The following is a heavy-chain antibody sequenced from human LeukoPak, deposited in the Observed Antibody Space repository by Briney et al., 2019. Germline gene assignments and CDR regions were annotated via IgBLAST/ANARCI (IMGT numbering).Heavy chain of an antibody. D-gene: IGHD6-13*01. CDR2: IYQSGST. J-gene: IGHJ5*01. CDR1: GYSISSGYY. V-gene: IGHV4-38-2*02. Sequence: SETLSLTCTVSGYSISSGYYWGWIRQPPGKGLEWIGSIYQSGSTYYNPSLKSRVTISVDTSKNQFSLKLSSVTAADTAVYYCARDSSSFNWFDSWGQGTLVTVSS. CDR3: ARDSSSFNWFDS.